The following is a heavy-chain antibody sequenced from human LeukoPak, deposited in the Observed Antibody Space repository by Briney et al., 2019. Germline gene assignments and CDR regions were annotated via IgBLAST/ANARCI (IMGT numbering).Heavy chain of an antibody. CDR1: GFTFSSYG. D-gene: IGHD5-12*01. V-gene: IGHV3-30*03. CDR2: ISYDGSNK. CDR3: ARDGRRKRGYSGYDTLALPDP. Sequence: GRSLRLSCAASGFTFSSYGMHWVRQAPGKGLEWVAVISYDGSNKYYADSVKGRFTISRDNAKNSLYLQMNSLRAEDTAVYYCARDGRRKRGYSGYDTLALPDPWGQGTLVTVSS. J-gene: IGHJ5*02.